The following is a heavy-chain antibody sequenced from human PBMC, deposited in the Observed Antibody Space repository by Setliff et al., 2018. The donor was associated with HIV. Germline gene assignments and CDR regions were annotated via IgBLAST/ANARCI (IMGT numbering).Heavy chain of an antibody. CDR3: ATKVYCTNGVCLDAFDI. D-gene: IGHD2-8*01. V-gene: IGHV1-2*06. CDR2: INPNSGGT. J-gene: IGHJ3*02. Sequence: ASVKVSCKASGYTFTAYYMHWVRQAPGQGLEWMGRINPNSGGTNYAQNFQGRVSMTRDTSISTAYMELRLRSDDTAVYYCATKVYCTNGVCLDAFDIWGQGTVVTVSS. CDR1: GYTFTAYY.